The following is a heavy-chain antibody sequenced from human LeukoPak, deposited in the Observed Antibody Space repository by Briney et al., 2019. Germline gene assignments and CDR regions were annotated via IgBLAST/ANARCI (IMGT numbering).Heavy chain of an antibody. CDR2: FDPEDGET. D-gene: IGHD4-17*01. V-gene: IGHV1-24*01. J-gene: IGHJ4*02. Sequence: GASVKVSCKVSGYTLTELSMHWVRQAPGKGLEWMGGFDPEDGETIYAQKFQGRVTMTEDTSTDTAYMELSSLRSEDTAVYYCATGPPKRVDYGDYVGFDYWGQGTLVIVSS. CDR1: GYTLTELS. CDR3: ATGPPKRVDYGDYVGFDY.